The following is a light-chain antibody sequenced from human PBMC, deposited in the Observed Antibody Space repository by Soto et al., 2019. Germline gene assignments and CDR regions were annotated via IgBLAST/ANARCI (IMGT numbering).Light chain of an antibody. CDR3: HQYGSAPRT. V-gene: IGKV3-20*01. J-gene: IGKJ1*01. CDR2: GAS. CDR1: QSVSGRY. Sequence: EIVLTQSPGTLSLSPGERATLSCRASQSVSGRYLAWYQQKPGQAPRLLIYGASSRAPGIPDRFSGSGAGTDVTLTISRLEPEDFAVYYCHQYGSAPRTFGQGTKVEIK.